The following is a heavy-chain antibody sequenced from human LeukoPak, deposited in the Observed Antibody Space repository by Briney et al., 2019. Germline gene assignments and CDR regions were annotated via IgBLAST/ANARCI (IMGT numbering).Heavy chain of an antibody. D-gene: IGHD3-16*01. CDR2: IDPNSGGT. V-gene: IGHV1-2*02. CDR3: ATSEAMITLMATPSDY. J-gene: IGHJ4*02. CDR1: GYTFTGYY. Sequence: EASVKVSCKASGYTFTGYYMHWVRQAPGQGLEWTGWIDPNSGGTNYAQKFQGRVTMTRDTSITTAYMELSRLRSDDTAVYYCATSEAMITLMATPSDYWGQGTLVTVPS.